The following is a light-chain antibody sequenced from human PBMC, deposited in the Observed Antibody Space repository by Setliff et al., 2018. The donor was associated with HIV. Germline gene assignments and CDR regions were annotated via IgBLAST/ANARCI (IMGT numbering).Light chain of an antibody. CDR1: SSDVGSYNF. J-gene: IGLJ1*01. Sequence: QSALAQPASVSGSPGQSITISCSGSSSDVGSYNFVSWYQQHPGKAPQVIIYDVSRRPSGVSSRFSASKSGNTASLTISGLRAEDEADYYCSSYTSSSTYVFGLGTKVTVL. CDR3: SSYTSSSTYV. CDR2: DVS. V-gene: IGLV2-14*03.